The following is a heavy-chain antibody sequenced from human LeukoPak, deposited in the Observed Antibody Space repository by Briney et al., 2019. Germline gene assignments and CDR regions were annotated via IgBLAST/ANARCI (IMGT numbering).Heavy chain of an antibody. CDR2: ISDSGVST. D-gene: IGHD2-2*01. V-gene: IGHV3-23*01. Sequence: GGSLRLSCAASGFTFRSYAVTCVRQAPGKGLEWVSTISDSGVSTHYADSVKGRFTTSRDNSKNTLYLQMNSLRAEDTAIYYCAKLPREYCSSTSCPNWFDIWGLGTLVTVSS. CDR3: AKLPREYCSSTSCPNWFDI. CDR1: GFTFRSYA. J-gene: IGHJ5*02.